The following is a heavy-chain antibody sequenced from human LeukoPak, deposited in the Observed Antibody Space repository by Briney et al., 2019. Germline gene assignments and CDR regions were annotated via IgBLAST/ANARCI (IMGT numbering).Heavy chain of an antibody. CDR2: ISAYNGNT. J-gene: IGHJ4*02. CDR3: ASSARPDFVVGLFY. CDR1: GYTFTSYG. Sequence: ASVKVSCKASGYTFTSYGISWVRQAPGQGLEWMGRISAYNGNTNYAQKLQGRVTMTTDTSTSTAYMELRSLRSDDTAVYYCASSARPDFVVGLFYWGQGTLVTVSS. V-gene: IGHV1-18*01. D-gene: IGHD6-6*01.